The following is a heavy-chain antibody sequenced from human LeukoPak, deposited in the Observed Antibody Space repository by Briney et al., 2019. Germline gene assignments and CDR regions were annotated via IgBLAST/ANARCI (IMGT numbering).Heavy chain of an antibody. CDR1: GFTFSSYA. CDR3: ARDKSSPDSWWFDP. V-gene: IGHV3-23*01. Sequence: GGSLRLSCAASGFTFSSYAMSWVRQAPGKGLEWVSAISGSGGSTYYADSVKGRFTISRDNSKNTLYLQMNSLRAEDTAVYYCARDKSSPDSWWFDPWGQGTLVTVSS. D-gene: IGHD6-13*01. CDR2: ISGSGGST. J-gene: IGHJ5*02.